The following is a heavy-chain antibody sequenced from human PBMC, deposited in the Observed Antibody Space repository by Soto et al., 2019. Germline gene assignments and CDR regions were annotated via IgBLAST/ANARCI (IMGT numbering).Heavy chain of an antibody. V-gene: IGHV3-21*01. CDR1: GFTFTRYS. CDR2: ISSTTNYI. J-gene: IGHJ4*02. Sequence: GGSLRLSCAASGFTFTRYSMNWVRQAPGKGLEWVSSISSTTNYIYYADSMKGRFTVSRDNAKNSVYPEMNSLSAEDTAVYYCARESEDLTSNFDYWGQGPLVTVSS. CDR3: ARESEDLTSNFDY.